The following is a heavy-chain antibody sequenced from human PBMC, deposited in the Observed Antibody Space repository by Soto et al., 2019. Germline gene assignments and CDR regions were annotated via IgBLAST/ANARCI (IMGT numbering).Heavy chain of an antibody. CDR3: ARGWDSSGYYFSWFDP. J-gene: IGHJ5*02. CDR2: INAGNGNT. Sequence: EASVKVSCKASGYTFTSYAMHLVRQAPGQRLEWMGWINAGNGNTKYSQKFQGRVTITRDTSASTAYMELSSLRSEDTAVYYCARGWDSSGYYFSWFDPWGQGTLVTVSS. D-gene: IGHD3-22*01. CDR1: GYTFTSYA. V-gene: IGHV1-3*01.